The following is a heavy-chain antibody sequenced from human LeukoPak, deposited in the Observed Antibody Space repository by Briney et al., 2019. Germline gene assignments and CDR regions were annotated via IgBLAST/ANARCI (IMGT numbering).Heavy chain of an antibody. CDR1: GGSFSGYY. J-gene: IGHJ4*02. CDR2: INHSGSA. V-gene: IGHV4-34*01. D-gene: IGHD3-22*01. Sequence: SETLSLTCAVYGGSFSGYYWSWIRQPPGKGLEWIGEINHSGSANYNPSLKSRVTISVDTSKNQFSLKLSSVTAADTAVYYCARHGYLSTNWGQGTLVTVSS. CDR3: ARHGYLSTN.